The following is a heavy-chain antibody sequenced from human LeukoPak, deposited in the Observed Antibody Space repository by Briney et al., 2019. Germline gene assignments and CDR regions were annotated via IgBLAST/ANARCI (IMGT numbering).Heavy chain of an antibody. V-gene: IGHV7-4-1*02. CDR1: GYTFTIYA. J-gene: IGHJ5*02. CDR3: ARSGGRTYYYDSSLSA. Sequence: ASVKVSFKASGYTFTIYAMNWVRQAPGQGLEWMGWINTNTGNPTYAQGFTGRFVFSLDTSVSTAYLQISSLKAEDTAVYYCARSGGRTYYYDSSLSAWGQGTLVTVSS. D-gene: IGHD3-22*01. CDR2: INTNTGNP.